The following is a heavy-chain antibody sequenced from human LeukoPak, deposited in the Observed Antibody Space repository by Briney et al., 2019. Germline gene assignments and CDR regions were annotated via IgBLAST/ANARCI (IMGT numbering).Heavy chain of an antibody. Sequence: PGGSLRLSCAASGFTFSSYGMHWVRQAPGKGLEWVAFISYGGSTKTYADSVKGRFTTSRDISLHLQMNSLRAEDTAVYYCVRNNNNDYWGQGTLVTVSS. D-gene: IGHD2/OR15-2a*01. J-gene: IGHJ4*02. CDR2: ISYGGSTK. CDR1: GFTFSSYG. CDR3: VRNNNNDY. V-gene: IGHV3-30*02.